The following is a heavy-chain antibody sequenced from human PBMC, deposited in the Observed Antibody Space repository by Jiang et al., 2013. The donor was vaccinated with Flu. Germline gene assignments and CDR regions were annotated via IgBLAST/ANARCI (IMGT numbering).Heavy chain of an antibody. CDR1: GYSFTSYW. Sequence: VQLVESGAEVKKPGESLRISCKSSGYSFTSYWISWVRQMPGKGLEWMGSVDPGDSYTTYSPSSKATSPSQLTSPSVLPTCSGAASKASDTAMYYCARLTDGSGNSKWF. V-gene: IGHV5-10-1*03. D-gene: IGHD3-10*01. CDR2: VDPGDSYT. J-gene: IGHJ5*01. CDR3: ARLTDGSGNSKWF.